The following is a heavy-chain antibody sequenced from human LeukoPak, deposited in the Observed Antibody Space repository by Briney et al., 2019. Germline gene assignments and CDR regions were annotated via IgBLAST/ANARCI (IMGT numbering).Heavy chain of an antibody. CDR3: ARGGTNWNYHHYYGMDV. J-gene: IGHJ6*02. D-gene: IGHD1-1*01. CDR2: IYYSGST. CDR1: GGSISSGGYY. Sequence: PSETLSLTCTVSGGSISSGGYYWSWIRQHPGKGLEWIGYIYYSGSTYYNPSLKSRVTISVDTSKNQFSLKLSSVTAADTAVYYCARGGTNWNYHHYYGMDVWGQGTTVTVSS. V-gene: IGHV4-31*03.